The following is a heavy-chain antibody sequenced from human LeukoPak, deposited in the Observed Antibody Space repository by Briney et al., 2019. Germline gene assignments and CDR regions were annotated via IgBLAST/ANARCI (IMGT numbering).Heavy chain of an antibody. J-gene: IGHJ4*02. V-gene: IGHV4-39*02. Sequence: AETLSLTCSVSGVSISNSEYYWAWIRQPPGQGLGWFGSIRYSGVSYYTPSIERRVTIAVDTSKNHISLKLSSVTAADTAVYYCARRNKDNNCYHYCDYWGQGTLVTVSS. CDR3: ARRNKDNNCYHYCDY. CDR2: IRYSGVS. CDR1: GVSISNSEYY. D-gene: IGHD3-16*02.